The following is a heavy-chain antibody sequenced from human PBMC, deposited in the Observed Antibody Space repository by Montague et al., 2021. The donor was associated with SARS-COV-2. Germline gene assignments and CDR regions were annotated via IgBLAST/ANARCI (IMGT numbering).Heavy chain of an antibody. V-gene: IGHV4-38-2*02. CDR1: GYFIGTGYY. CDR3: ARGRVTRAVFAY. J-gene: IGHJ4*02. D-gene: IGHD3-16*01. Sequence: SETLSLTCSVSGYFIGTGYYWGWIRQSPGKGLEWIGSNYLHGNAYYNPSLNSRVTISLDTSNNQFSLRLTSVTTTDTAVYYCARGRVTRAVFAYWGQGILVIVSS. CDR2: NYLHGNA.